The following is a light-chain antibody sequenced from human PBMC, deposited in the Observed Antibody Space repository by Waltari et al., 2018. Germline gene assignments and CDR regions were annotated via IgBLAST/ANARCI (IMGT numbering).Light chain of an antibody. V-gene: IGKV3-15*01. CDR3: QQYLNRLT. Sequence: IVMTQPPATLSVSPGERATLSCRASQSVSSNLAWYQQKPGQAPRLLIYRASTRAIGIPARFSGSGSGTEFTLTISSLQSEDFAVYFCQQYLNRLTFGGGTKVEIK. CDR2: RAS. J-gene: IGKJ4*01. CDR1: QSVSSN.